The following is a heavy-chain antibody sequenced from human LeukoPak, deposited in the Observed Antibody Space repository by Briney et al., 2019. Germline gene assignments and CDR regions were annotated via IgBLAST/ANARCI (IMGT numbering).Heavy chain of an antibody. Sequence: SETLSLTCTVSGGSISSYYWSWIRQPPGKGLEWIGYIYYSGSTNYNPSLKSRVTISVDRSKNQFSLKLSSVTAADTAVYYCARGKGGSSWYEYWGQGTLVTVSS. J-gene: IGHJ4*02. CDR2: IYYSGST. CDR3: ARGKGGSSWYEY. D-gene: IGHD6-13*01. CDR1: GGSISSYY. V-gene: IGHV4-59*12.